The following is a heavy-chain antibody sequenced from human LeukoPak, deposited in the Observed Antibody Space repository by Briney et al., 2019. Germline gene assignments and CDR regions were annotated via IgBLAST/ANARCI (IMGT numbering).Heavy chain of an antibody. CDR3: VRGPYCSGGSCNGHFDY. CDR1: GFTFSDYD. V-gene: IGHV3-13*01. CDR2: IGTAGDT. Sequence: GGSLRLSCAASGFTFSDYDMYWVRQSTGKGLEWVSAIGTAGDTYYPGSVKGRFAISRENAKNSLYLQMNSLRVGDTAVYYCVRGPYCSGGSCNGHFDYWGQGTLVTASS. D-gene: IGHD2-15*01. J-gene: IGHJ4*02.